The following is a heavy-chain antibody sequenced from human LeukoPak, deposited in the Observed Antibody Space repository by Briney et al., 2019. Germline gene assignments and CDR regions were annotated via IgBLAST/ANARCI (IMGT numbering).Heavy chain of an antibody. J-gene: IGHJ5*02. CDR3: ARLRPYCSGGSCYSARSWFDP. CDR1: GYSFTSYW. V-gene: IGHV5-51*01. D-gene: IGHD2-15*01. Sequence: GESLKISCKGSGYSFTSYWIGWVRQMPGKGLEWMGIIYPGDSDTRYSPSFQGQVTISADKSISTAYLQWSSLKASDTAMYYCARLRPYCSGGSCYSARSWFDPWGLGTLVTVSS. CDR2: IYPGDSDT.